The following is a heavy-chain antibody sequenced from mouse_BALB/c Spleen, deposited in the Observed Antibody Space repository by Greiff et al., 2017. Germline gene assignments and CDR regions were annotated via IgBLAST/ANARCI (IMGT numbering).Heavy chain of an antibody. Sequence: VQLQQSGAELVRPGASVTLSCKASGYTFTDYEMHWVKQTPVHGLEWIGAIDPETGGTAYNQKFKGKATLTADKSSSTAYMELRSLTSEDSAVYYCTRPHDGYFAMDYWGQGTSVTVSS. V-gene: IGHV1-15*01. D-gene: IGHD2-3*01. J-gene: IGHJ4*01. CDR3: TRPHDGYFAMDY. CDR2: IDPETGGT. CDR1: GYTFTDYE.